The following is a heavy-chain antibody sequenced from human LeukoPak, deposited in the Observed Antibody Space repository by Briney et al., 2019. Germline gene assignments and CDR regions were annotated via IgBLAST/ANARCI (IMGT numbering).Heavy chain of an antibody. CDR2: ISSSSSYI. V-gene: IGHV3-21*01. D-gene: IGHD3-22*01. CDR3: ARDQSYYYDSSGYYVSY. CDR1: GFSLSDYG. J-gene: IGHJ4*02. Sequence: GGSLRLSCSASGFSLSDYGMSWVRQAPGKGLEWVSSISSSSSYIYYADSVKGRFTISRDNAKNSLYLQMNSLRAEDTAVYYCARDQSYYYDSSGYYVSYWGQGTLVTVSS.